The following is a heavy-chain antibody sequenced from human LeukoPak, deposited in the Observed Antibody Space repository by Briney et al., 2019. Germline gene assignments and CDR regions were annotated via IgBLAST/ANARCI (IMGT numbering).Heavy chain of an antibody. V-gene: IGHV3-11*06. CDR2: ISSSSSYI. CDR3: ARGKTSQNIVTRKTYNWFDP. D-gene: IGHD2/OR15-2a*01. Sequence: PWGSLRLSCAASGFTFRDYYMSWIRQVPGKGLEWVSSISSSSSYIYYADSVKGRFTISRDNAKNSLYLQMKSLRAEDTAVYYCARGKTSQNIVTRKTYNWFDPWGQGTLVTVSS. CDR1: GFTFRDYY. J-gene: IGHJ5*02.